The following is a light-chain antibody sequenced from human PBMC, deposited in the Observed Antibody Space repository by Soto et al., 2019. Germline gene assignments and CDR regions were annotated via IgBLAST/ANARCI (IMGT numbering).Light chain of an antibody. CDR3: SSYTSSSSFV. V-gene: IGLV2-14*01. CDR1: SSDVGGYKY. Sequence: QSALTQPASVSGSPGQSITISCTGTSSDVGGYKYVSRYQQHPGKAPKLMIYEVSNRPSGVSNRFSGSKSGNTASLTISGLQVEDEAHYYCSSYTSSSSFVFGTGTKVTVL. CDR2: EVS. J-gene: IGLJ1*01.